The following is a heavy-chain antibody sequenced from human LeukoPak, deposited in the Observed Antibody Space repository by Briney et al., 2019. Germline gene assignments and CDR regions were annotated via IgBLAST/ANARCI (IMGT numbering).Heavy chain of an antibody. CDR3: ASIAAHTIIRAEYFQH. J-gene: IGHJ1*01. CDR1: GLTFDHYA. V-gene: IGHV3-9*01. CDR2: INWNSNSI. D-gene: IGHD6-6*01. Sequence: PGGSLRLSCAASGLTFDHYAMHWVRQAPGKGLEWVAGINWNSNSIGYADSVKGRFTISRDNAKNSLYLQMNSLRAEDTAVYYCASIAAHTIIRAEYFQHWGQGTLVTVSS.